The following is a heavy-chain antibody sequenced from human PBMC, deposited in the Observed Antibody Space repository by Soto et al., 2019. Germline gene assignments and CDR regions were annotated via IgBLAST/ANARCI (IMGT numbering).Heavy chain of an antibody. Sequence: SETLSLTCIVSGDSISSSSSYWGWIRQPPGKGLEWIGSMYHSGSTYYNPSLRSRVTIFVDTSKNQFSLRLSSVTVADTAVYYCARPAVVGGIYYNYLDVWGKGTTVTVSS. CDR2: MYHSGST. CDR1: GDSISSSSSY. D-gene: IGHD2-15*01. J-gene: IGHJ6*03. CDR3: ARPAVVGGIYYNYLDV. V-gene: IGHV4-39*01.